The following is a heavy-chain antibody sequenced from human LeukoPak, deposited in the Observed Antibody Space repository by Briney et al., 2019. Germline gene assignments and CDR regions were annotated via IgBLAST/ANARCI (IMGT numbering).Heavy chain of an antibody. V-gene: IGHV4-59*01. CDR3: ARVGGTNYYYYGMDV. J-gene: IGHJ6*02. Sequence: SETLSLTCTVSGGSISGYYWSWIRQPPGKGLEWIGYIYDSGSTNYNPSLKSRVTISVDTSKNQLSLKLSSVTAADMAVYYCARVGGTNYYYYGMDVWGQGTTVTVSS. CDR1: GGSISGYY. CDR2: IYDSGST. D-gene: IGHD3-10*01.